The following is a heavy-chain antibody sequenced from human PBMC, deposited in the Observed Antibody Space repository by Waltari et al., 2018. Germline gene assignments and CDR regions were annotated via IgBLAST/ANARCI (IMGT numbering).Heavy chain of an antibody. D-gene: IGHD3-10*01. CDR2: IYPGDSDT. CDR1: GYSFTTTW. Sequence: EVQVVQSGAEVKKLGESLKISCEGSGYSFTTTWVGWVRQMPGKGLEWMGIIYPGDSDTRYSPSFQGQVTISADKSINTAYLQWSTLKASDTAMYYCVVGSSFDYWGQGTLVTVSS. V-gene: IGHV5-51*01. J-gene: IGHJ4*02. CDR3: VVGSSFDY.